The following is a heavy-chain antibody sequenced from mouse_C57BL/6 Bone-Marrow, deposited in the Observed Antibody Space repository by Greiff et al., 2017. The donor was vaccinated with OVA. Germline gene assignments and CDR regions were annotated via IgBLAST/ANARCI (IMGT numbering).Heavy chain of an antibody. CDR1: GFSLTSSG. CDR2: LWGGGST. D-gene: IGHD1-1*01. Sequence: VQGVESGPGLVAPSQSLSITCTVSGFSLTSSGVDWVRQPPGNGLEWLGVLWGGGSTNYNSALLSRLSISKDNSKSQVFLKMNSLQTDDTAMYYCAKHSYYGSSYWYFDVWGTGTTVTVSS. CDR3: AKHSYYGSSYWYFDV. V-gene: IGHV2-9*01. J-gene: IGHJ1*03.